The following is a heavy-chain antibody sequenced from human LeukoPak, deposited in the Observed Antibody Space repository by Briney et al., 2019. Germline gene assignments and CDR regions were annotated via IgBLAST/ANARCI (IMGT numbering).Heavy chain of an antibody. V-gene: IGHV1-2*02. CDR2: INPNSGGT. CDR1: GYTFTGYY. D-gene: IGHD6-6*01. Sequence: GASVKVSCKASGYTFTGYYMHWVRQAPGQGLEWMGWINPNSGGTNYAQKFQGRVTVTSDTSISTAYMELSTLRSDDTAVYYCARGGEYSRSSSTYWGQGTLVTVSS. CDR3: ARGGEYSRSSSTY. J-gene: IGHJ4*02.